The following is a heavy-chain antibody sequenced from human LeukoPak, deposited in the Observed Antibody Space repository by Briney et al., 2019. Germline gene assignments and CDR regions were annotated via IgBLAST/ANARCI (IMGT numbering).Heavy chain of an antibody. J-gene: IGHJ6*02. CDR2: IYTSGST. Sequence: SETLSLTCTVSGGSISSYYWSWIRQPAGKGLEWIGRIYTSGSTNYNPSLKSRVTMSVDTSRNQFSLKLSSVTAADTAVYYCARVGPGYSSRWSYYYYGMDVWGQGTTVTVSS. D-gene: IGHD6-13*01. CDR3: ARVGPGYSSRWSYYYYGMDV. CDR1: GGSISSYY. V-gene: IGHV4-4*07.